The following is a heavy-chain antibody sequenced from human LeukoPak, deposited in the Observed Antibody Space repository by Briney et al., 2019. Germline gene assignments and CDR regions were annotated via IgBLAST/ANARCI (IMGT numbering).Heavy chain of an antibody. CDR1: GGSVSSSTHY. Sequence: LETLSLTCTVSGGSVSSSTHYWGWLRQPPGKGLEWIGSIYHSGTTYYNPSLKSRVTISVDTSKNQFSLKLSSVTATDTAVYYCARLGAAAGEFDYWGQGTLVTVSS. CDR2: IYHSGTT. D-gene: IGHD6-13*01. V-gene: IGHV4-39*01. CDR3: ARLGAAAGEFDY. J-gene: IGHJ4*02.